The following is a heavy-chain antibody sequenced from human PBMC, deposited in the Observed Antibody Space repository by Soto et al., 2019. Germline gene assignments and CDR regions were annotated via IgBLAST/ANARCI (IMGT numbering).Heavy chain of an antibody. CDR2: INSDGSST. J-gene: IGHJ4*02. V-gene: IGHV3-74*02. CDR3: VTTSVVVVAATLDDS. D-gene: IGHD2-15*01. Sequence: EVQLVESGGGLVQPGGSLRLSCAASGFTFSSYWMHWVRQAPGKGLVWVSRINSDGSSTSYADSVKGRFTISRDNAKNPLHVQMNSRRAEPSVGYYSVTTSVVVVAATLDDSWGQGTLVTVSS. CDR1: GFTFSSYW.